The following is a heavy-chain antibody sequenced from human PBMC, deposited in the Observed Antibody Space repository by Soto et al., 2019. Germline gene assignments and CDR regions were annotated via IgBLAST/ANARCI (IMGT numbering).Heavy chain of an antibody. Sequence: SETLSLTCAVYGGSFSGYYWTWIRQSPGKGLEWIGQISYSGSTNYNPSLKSRVFISIGTSNNQFFLELTSVTAADTAVYWCASASPQYDSGTYEGGNYYFDPWGQETPVTVSS. CDR2: ISYSGST. V-gene: IGHV4-34*01. J-gene: IGHJ4*02. D-gene: IGHD3-10*01. CDR1: GGSFSGYY. CDR3: ASASPQYDSGTYEGGNYYFDP.